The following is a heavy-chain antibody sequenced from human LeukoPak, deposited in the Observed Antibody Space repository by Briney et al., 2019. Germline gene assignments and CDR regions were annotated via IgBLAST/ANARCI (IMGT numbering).Heavy chain of an antibody. CDR2: INAGNGKT. CDR1: GYTFTTYA. D-gene: IGHD6-19*01. V-gene: IGHV1-3*01. CDR3: ARVGVPAGRAVADYFDY. Sequence: ASVKVSCTPSGYTFTTYAMHCVRQAPGQRLEWMGWINAGNGKTKYSQKCQGRVTITRDTSASTAYMELSSLRSEDTAVYYCARVGVPAGRAVADYFDYWGQGTLVTVSS. J-gene: IGHJ4*02.